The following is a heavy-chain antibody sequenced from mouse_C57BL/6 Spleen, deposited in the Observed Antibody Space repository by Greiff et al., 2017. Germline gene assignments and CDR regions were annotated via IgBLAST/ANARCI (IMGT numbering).Heavy chain of an antibody. Sequence: QVQLQQPGAELVRPGTSVKLSCKASGYTFTSYWMHWVKQRPGQGLEWIGVIDPSDSYTNYNQKFKGKATLTVDTSSSTASMQLSSLTSEDSAVYYCARGDGAYWGQGTLVTVSA. J-gene: IGHJ3*01. CDR1: GYTFTSYW. CDR2: IDPSDSYT. V-gene: IGHV1-59*01. CDR3: ARGDGAY. D-gene: IGHD2-3*01.